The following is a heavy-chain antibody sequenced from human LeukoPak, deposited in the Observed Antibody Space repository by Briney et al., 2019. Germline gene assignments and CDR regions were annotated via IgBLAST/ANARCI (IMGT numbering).Heavy chain of an antibody. D-gene: IGHD3-10*01. CDR3: ARDHTYYYGSGSYGFPT. J-gene: IGHJ5*02. CDR2: ISSSSSYI. CDR1: GFTFSSYS. Sequence: GGSLRLSRAASGFTFSSYSMNWVRQAPGKGLEWVSSISSSSSYIYYADSVKGRFTISRDNAKNSLYLQMNSLRAEDTAVYYCARDHTYYYGSGSYGFPTWGQGTLVTVSS. V-gene: IGHV3-21*01.